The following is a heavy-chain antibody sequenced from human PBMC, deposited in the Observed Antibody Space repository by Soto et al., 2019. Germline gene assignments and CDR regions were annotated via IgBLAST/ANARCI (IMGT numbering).Heavy chain of an antibody. CDR3: ARSYSSTWYYFDY. CDR1: GFTFSSYS. V-gene: IGHV3-48*01. Sequence: HPGGSLRLSCAASGFTFSSYSMNWVRQAPGKGLEWVSYISSSTDTIYYADSVKGRFTISRDNSKNSLYLQMNSLRAEDTAVYYCARSYSSTWYYFDYWGQGTQVTVSS. J-gene: IGHJ4*02. D-gene: IGHD6-13*01. CDR2: ISSSTDTI.